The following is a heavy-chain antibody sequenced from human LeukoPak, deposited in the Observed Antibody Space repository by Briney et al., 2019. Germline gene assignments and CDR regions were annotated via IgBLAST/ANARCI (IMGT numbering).Heavy chain of an antibody. CDR1: GFTISSCA. Sequence: SGGSLRLSCAASGFTISSCAMSWVRQAPGKGLEWVSTISGNGGSTYYADSVKGRFTISRHNSRNTLYLQMNSLRAEDTAVYYCAKDQLYDSSGYSYVAYFDYWGQGSLVTVSS. J-gene: IGHJ4*02. CDR2: ISGNGGST. CDR3: AKDQLYDSSGYSYVAYFDY. D-gene: IGHD3-22*01. V-gene: IGHV3-23*01.